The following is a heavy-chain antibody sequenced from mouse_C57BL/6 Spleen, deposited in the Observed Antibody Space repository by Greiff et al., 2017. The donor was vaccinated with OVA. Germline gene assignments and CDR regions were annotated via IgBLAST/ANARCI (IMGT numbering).Heavy chain of an antibody. Sequence: QVQLQQPGTELVKPGASVKLSCKASGYTFTSYWMHWVKQRPGQGLEWIGNINPSNGGTNYNEKFKSKATLTVDKSSSTAYMQLSSLTSEDSAVYYCARDSSGYLYYYAMDYWGQGTSVTVSS. V-gene: IGHV1-53*01. CDR3: ARDSSGYLYYYAMDY. CDR2: INPSNGGT. D-gene: IGHD3-2*02. J-gene: IGHJ4*01. CDR1: GYTFTSYW.